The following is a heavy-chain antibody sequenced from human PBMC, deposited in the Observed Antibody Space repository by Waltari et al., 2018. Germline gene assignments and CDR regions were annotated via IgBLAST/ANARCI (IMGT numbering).Heavy chain of an antibody. V-gene: IGHV1-69*05. CDR2: IIPIFGTA. CDR1: GGTFSSYS. J-gene: IGHJ4*02. CDR3: AREGYSGYDTESFDY. D-gene: IGHD5-12*01. Sequence: QVQLVQSGAAVKKHGSSVTVSCKASGGTFSSYSISWVRQAPGQGLEWMGGIIPIFGTANYAQKFQGRVTITTDESTSTAYMELSSLRSEDTAVYYCAREGYSGYDTESFDYWGQGTLVTVSS.